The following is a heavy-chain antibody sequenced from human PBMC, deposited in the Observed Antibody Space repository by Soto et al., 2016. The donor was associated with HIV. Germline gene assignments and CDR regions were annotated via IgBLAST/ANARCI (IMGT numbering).Heavy chain of an antibody. CDR1: GYTFTGYY. D-gene: IGHD4-17*01. CDR2: IDPNSGGT. V-gene: IGHV1-2*02. Sequence: QVHLVQSGAEVKKPGASVKVSCKASGYTFTGYYIHWVRQAPGQGLEWMGWIDPNSGGTNYAQKFQGRVTMTRDTSISTAYVELSRVRYDDTAVYYCARGYGDFNSGLHWFDPWGQGTLVTVSS. J-gene: IGHJ5*02. CDR3: ARGYGDFNSGLHWFDP.